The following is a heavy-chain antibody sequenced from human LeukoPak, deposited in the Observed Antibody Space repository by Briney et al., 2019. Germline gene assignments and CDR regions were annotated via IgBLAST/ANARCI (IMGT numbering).Heavy chain of an antibody. Sequence: ASVKVSCKASGYTFTSYYVHWVRQAPGQGLEWMGMINPSTSSTSYAQKFQGRDTMTRDTSTSTVYMELGSLRSEDTAVYYCAGDQHYQLPFDYWGRGTLVTVSS. D-gene: IGHD2-2*01. CDR3: AGDQHYQLPFDY. J-gene: IGHJ4*02. V-gene: IGHV1-46*01. CDR1: GYTFTSYY. CDR2: INPSTSST.